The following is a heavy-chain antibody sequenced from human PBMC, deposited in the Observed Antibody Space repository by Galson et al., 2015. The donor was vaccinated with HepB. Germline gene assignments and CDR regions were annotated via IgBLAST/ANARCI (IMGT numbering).Heavy chain of an antibody. CDR2: IRSEIDGGTT. V-gene: IGHV3-15*07. J-gene: IGHJ4*02. CDR1: NFTFKDAW. D-gene: IGHD3-3*01. Sequence: SLRLSCAASNFTFKDAWMNWVRQAPGKGLEWVGRIRSEIDGGTTDYAAPVKGRFTISRDDSKNTLFLQMSSLETEDTAVYYCSAVPYYDFWNGYLSVIDYWGRGTLVTVSS. CDR3: SAVPYYDFWNGYLSVIDY.